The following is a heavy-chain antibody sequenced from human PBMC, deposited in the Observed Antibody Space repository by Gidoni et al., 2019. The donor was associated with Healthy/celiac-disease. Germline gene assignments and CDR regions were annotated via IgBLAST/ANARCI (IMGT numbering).Heavy chain of an antibody. CDR3: AKAPQRDYDFWSGYLDY. D-gene: IGHD3-3*01. Sequence: EVQLFESGGGLVQPGGSLSLSCAASGFTFRSHAMSWVRQAPGKGLEWVSTISGSGGSTYYADSVKGRFTISRDNSKNTLYLQMNNLRAEDTAVYYCAKAPQRDYDFWSGYLDYWGQGTLVTVSS. CDR1: GFTFRSHA. J-gene: IGHJ4*02. V-gene: IGHV3-23*01. CDR2: ISGSGGST.